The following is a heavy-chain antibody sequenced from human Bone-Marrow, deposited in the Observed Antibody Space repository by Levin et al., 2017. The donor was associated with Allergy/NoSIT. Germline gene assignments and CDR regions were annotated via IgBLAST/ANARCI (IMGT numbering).Heavy chain of an antibody. V-gene: IGHV2-5*02. CDR2: IYWDDNK. CDR1: GFSLSISGMG. J-gene: IGHJ5*02. Sequence: SGPTLVKPTQTLTLTCTFSGFSLSISGMGVAWIRQPPGKALEWLALIYWDDNKHYSPSLKDRLTITKDTSKNQVVLTMTNMDPVDTATYYCAQTYHFDLVNVGVGNWFDPWGQGTLVTVSS. D-gene: IGHD1-26*01. CDR3: AQTYHFDLVNVGVGNWFDP.